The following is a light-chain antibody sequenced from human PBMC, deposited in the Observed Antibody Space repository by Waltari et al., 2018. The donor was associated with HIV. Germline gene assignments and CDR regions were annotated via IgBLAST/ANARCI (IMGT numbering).Light chain of an antibody. V-gene: IGLV3-21*04. CDR3: QVWDSTTDHVL. J-gene: IGLJ2*01. CDR2: YDT. Sequence: SSLLTQTPSVSVAPGKTARVTCGGNNIERKSVHWYQQKPGQAPLLVIYYDTDRPSGIPERFSGSNSWNTATLTISRVGDGDEADYYCQVWDSTTDHVLFGGGTRLTVL. CDR1: NIERKS.